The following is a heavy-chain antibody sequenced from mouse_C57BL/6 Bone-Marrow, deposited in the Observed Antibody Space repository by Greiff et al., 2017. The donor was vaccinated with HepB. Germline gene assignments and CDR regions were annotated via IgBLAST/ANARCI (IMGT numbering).Heavy chain of an antibody. CDR1: GYAFSSSW. V-gene: IGHV1-82*01. CDR3: AHIPTDHY. CDR2: IYPGDGDT. J-gene: IGHJ2*01. D-gene: IGHD1-1*01. Sequence: VQLQQSGPELVKPGASVKISCKASGYAFSSSWMNWVKQRPGKGLEWIGRIYPGDGDTNYNGKFKGKATLTADKSSSTAYMQLSSLTSEDSAVYFGAHIPTDHYWGQGTTLTVSS.